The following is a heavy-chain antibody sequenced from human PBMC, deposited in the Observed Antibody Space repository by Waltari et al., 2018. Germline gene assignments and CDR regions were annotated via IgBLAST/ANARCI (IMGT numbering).Heavy chain of an antibody. CDR3: ARDYCDRTNCHGMDV. CDR2: ISYNERNI. CDR1: DLTFISYA. J-gene: IGHJ6*02. Sequence: QVQLVESGGGVVQAGRSLRLSCAASDLTFISYAMHWVRQAPGKGLEWVAVISYNERNIYYVDSVKGRFIISRDNSNKMLYLQMNNLRTEDTAVYYCARDYCDRTNCHGMDVWGQGTTVIVSS. V-gene: IGHV3-30*04. D-gene: IGHD3-22*01.